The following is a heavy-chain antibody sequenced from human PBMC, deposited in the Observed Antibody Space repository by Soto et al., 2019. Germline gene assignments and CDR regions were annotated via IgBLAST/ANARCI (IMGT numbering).Heavy chain of an antibody. CDR3: ARGRSLYYYDSSGPSGVHYYYYGMDV. V-gene: IGHV1-2*04. J-gene: IGHJ6*02. CDR1: GYTFTGYY. CDR2: INPNSGGT. D-gene: IGHD3-22*01. Sequence: ASVKVSCKASGYTFTGYYMHWVRQAPGQGLEWMGWINPNSGGTNYAQKFQGWVTMTRDTSISTAYMELSRLRSDDTAVYYCARGRSLYYYDSSGPSGVHYYYYGMDVWGQGTTVTVS.